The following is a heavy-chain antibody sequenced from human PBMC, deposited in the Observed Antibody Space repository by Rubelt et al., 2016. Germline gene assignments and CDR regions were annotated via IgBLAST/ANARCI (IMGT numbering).Heavy chain of an antibody. Sequence: QVQLVQSGAEVKKPGASVKVSCKASGYTFTSYGISWVRQAPGQGLEWMGWISAYNGNTNYAQKLQGRVTRTTDTSTSRAYMGLGSLRSDDTAGYYCARVISGVEYSSSWHFDYWGQGTLVTVSS. CDR3: ARVISGVEYSSSWHFDY. CDR2: ISAYNGNT. D-gene: IGHD6-13*01. V-gene: IGHV1-18*01. J-gene: IGHJ4*02. CDR1: GYTFTSYG.